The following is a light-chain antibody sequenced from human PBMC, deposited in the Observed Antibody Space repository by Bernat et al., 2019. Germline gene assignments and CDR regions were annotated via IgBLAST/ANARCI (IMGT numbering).Light chain of an antibody. CDR2: AAS. Sequence: ETVMTQSPATLSVSPGERATLSCRASQSVSSKLAWYQQKPGQAPRLLIYAASTRAIGIPARFSGSGSGTEFTLTISSLQSEDLAVYYCQQYNNWPPYTFGQGTTLEIK. V-gene: IGKV3-15*01. CDR1: QSVSSK. J-gene: IGKJ2*01. CDR3: QQYNNWPPYT.